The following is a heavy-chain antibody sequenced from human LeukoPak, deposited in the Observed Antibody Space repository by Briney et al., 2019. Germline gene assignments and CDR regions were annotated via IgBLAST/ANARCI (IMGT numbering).Heavy chain of an antibody. CDR2: IIPIFGTA. J-gene: IGHJ6*03. D-gene: IGHD2-2*01. V-gene: IGHV1-69*05. CDR3: ARSPSPKYGIVVVPAAMGLPLYYYYMDV. Sequence: GASVKVSCKASGYTFTSYYMHWVRQAPGQGLEWMGGIIPIFGTANYAQKFQGRVTITTDESTSTAYMELSSLRSEDTAVYYCARSPSPKYGIVVVPAAMGLPLYYYYMDVWGKGTTVTVSS. CDR1: GYTFTSYY.